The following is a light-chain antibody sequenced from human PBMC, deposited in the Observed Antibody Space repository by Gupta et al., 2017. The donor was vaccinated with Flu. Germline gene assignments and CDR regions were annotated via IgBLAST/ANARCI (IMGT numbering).Light chain of an antibody. J-gene: IGKJ1*01. CDR1: QNLASY. CDR2: AAS. V-gene: IGKV1-39*01. Sequence: PSSLSASVGDRVTITCRASQNLASYLNWYQQIPGKAPKLLIYAASSLQSGVPSRFSGSGSGADFTLTISSLQPEDFATYYCQQSYSFPWTFGQGTKVEIK. CDR3: QQSYSFPWT.